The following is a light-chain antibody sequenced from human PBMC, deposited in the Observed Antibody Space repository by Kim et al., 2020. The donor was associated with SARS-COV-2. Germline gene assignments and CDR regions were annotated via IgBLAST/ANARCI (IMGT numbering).Light chain of an antibody. J-gene: IGLJ3*02. V-gene: IGLV4-69*01. CDR1: SVHSNYA. CDR2: LNSDGSY. CDR3: QTWVTGIHV. Sequence: ASVKLTCPLSSVHSNYAIAWHQQRPAKGPRYLMKLNSDGSYTKGDGIPDRFSGSSSGAERYLTISSLQSEDEADYYCQTWVTGIHVFGGGTQLTVL.